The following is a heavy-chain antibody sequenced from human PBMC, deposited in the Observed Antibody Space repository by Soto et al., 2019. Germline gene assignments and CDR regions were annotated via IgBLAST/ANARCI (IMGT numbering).Heavy chain of an antibody. Sequence: QLQLQESGSGLVKPSQTLSLTCAVSGGSITSGTYFWSWIRQPPGKGLEWIGHINHSGSTYYNPSLKSRLTISVDRSKNQFSLKLNSVTAADTAVYYCARARLRRTGRPFDMWGQGTMGTVSS. CDR3: ARARLRRTGRPFDM. CDR2: INHSGST. J-gene: IGHJ3*02. CDR1: GGSITSGTYF. D-gene: IGHD6-6*01. V-gene: IGHV4-30-2*01.